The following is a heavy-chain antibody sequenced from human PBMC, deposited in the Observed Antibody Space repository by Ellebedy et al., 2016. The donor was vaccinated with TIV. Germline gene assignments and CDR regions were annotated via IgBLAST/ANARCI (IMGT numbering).Heavy chain of an antibody. CDR3: ARSTTVTTASYEY. V-gene: IGHV4-34*01. J-gene: IGHJ4*02. CDR1: GSSISTSEYY. CDR2: INHSGST. Sequence: MPSETLSLTCEVSGSSISTSEYYWGWIRQPPGKGLEWIGEINHSGSTTYNPSLKNRVTISVDTSRNRFSLKLSSVTAADTAVYYCARSTTVTTASYEYWGQGTLVTVSS. D-gene: IGHD4-17*01.